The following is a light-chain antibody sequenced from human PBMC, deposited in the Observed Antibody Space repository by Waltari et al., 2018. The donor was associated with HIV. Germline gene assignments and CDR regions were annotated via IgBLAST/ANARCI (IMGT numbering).Light chain of an antibody. CDR3: AAWDDTLNGPV. CDR1: SSNIGSNN. CDR2: NNN. Sequence: QFMLTQPPSASGTPGQRVTIYCSGSSSNIGSNNVNWYVQLPGTAPRLLRYNNNQWPSGVPDRFSGSKSGTSASLAISGLQSEDEADYFCAAWDDTLNGPVFGGGTKLTVL. V-gene: IGLV1-44*01. J-gene: IGLJ3*02.